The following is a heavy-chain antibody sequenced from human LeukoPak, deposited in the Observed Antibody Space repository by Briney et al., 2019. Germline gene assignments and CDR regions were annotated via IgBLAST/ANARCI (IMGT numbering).Heavy chain of an antibody. D-gene: IGHD3-10*01. CDR3: ARDHPILLWFGERTYYFGY. CDR1: GFTFSSYW. J-gene: IGHJ4*02. Sequence: PGGSLSLSCAASGFTFSSYWMHWVRQAPGKGLVWVSRINSDGSSTSYADSVKGRFTVSRDNAKNTLYLQMNSLRAEDTAVYYCARDHPILLWFGERTYYFGYWGQGTLVTVSS. V-gene: IGHV3-74*01. CDR2: INSDGSST.